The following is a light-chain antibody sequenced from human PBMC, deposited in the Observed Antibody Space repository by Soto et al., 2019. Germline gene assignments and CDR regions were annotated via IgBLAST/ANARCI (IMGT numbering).Light chain of an antibody. J-gene: IGKJ1*01. Sequence: EAVLTQSPGTPSXSPXXXXTXXXRASQSVSNNYLAWYQQKPGQAPRLLIYGASNRATGIPDRFSGSGSGTDFTLTISRLEPEDFAVYYCQQYGSSGTFGQGTKVDIK. CDR1: QSVSNNY. V-gene: IGKV3-20*01. CDR3: QQYGSSGT. CDR2: GAS.